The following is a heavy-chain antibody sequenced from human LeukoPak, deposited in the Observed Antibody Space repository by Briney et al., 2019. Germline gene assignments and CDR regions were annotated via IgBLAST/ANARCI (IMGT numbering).Heavy chain of an antibody. V-gene: IGHV1-3*04. CDR2: INTGNGNT. D-gene: IGHD2/OR15-2a*01. Sequence: GASVKVSCKASGYTFTTYAIHWVRQAPGQRLEWMGWINTGNGNTKHSQNFQGRVTITRDTSASTAYMELSSLRSEDTAVYYCARHSLTYPAGFDYWVQGTLVTVSS. CDR3: ARHSLTYPAGFDY. J-gene: IGHJ4*02. CDR1: GYTFTTYA.